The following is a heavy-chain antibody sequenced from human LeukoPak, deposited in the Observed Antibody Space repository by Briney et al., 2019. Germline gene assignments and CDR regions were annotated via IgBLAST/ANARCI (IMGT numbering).Heavy chain of an antibody. Sequence: SETLSLTCTVSGYSISSGYYWGWIRPPPGKGLEWIGSIYYSGSTYYSPSLKSRVTISLDTSKNQFSLKLSSVTAADTAVYYCARVRCSGGSCPYYYYYYYMDVWGKGTTVTVSS. D-gene: IGHD2-15*01. V-gene: IGHV4-38-2*02. J-gene: IGHJ6*03. CDR1: GYSISSGYY. CDR3: ARVRCSGGSCPYYYYYYYMDV. CDR2: IYYSGST.